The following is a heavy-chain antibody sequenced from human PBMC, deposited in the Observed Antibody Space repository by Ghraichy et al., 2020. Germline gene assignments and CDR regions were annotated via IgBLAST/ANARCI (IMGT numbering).Heavy chain of an antibody. CDR1: GFSLSTSGMR. CDR2: IDWDDDK. Sequence: SGPTLVKPTQTLTLTCTFSGFSLSTSGMRVSWIRQPPGKALEWLARIDWDDDKFYSTSLKTRLTISKDTSKNQVVLTMTNMDPVDTATYYCARDGYCSSTSCYHYGMDVWGQGTTVTVSS. D-gene: IGHD2-2*01. V-gene: IGHV2-70*04. J-gene: IGHJ6*02. CDR3: ARDGYCSSTSCYHYGMDV.